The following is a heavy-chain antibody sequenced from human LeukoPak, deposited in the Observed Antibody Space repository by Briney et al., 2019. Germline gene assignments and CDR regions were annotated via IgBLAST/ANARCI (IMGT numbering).Heavy chain of an antibody. J-gene: IGHJ4*02. Sequence: GGSLRLSCAASGFTFSNYAMTWVRQAPGKGLEWVSAITGTGGSTYYADSLKGRFTISRDNSKNTLYLQMTSLRAEDTAVYYCAKGSLYHDILTGYYTDSYYFDYWGQGTLVTVSS. V-gene: IGHV3-23*01. CDR1: GFTFSNYA. CDR2: ITGTGGST. CDR3: AKGSLYHDILTGYYTDSYYFDY. D-gene: IGHD3-9*01.